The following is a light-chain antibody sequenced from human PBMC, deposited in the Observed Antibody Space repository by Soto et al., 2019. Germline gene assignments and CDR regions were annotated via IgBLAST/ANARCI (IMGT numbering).Light chain of an antibody. J-gene: IGLJ2*01. V-gene: IGLV1-40*01. CDR3: QSYDNRLSGSEV. Sequence: QSVLTQTPSVSGAPGQRVTISCIGSSSNIGAGYDVHWYQQLPGTAPKLLIYGNNNRPSGVPDRFSGSKSDTSASLAITGLQPEDEADYYCQSYDNRLSGSEVFGGGTKLTVL. CDR2: GNN. CDR1: SSNIGAGYD.